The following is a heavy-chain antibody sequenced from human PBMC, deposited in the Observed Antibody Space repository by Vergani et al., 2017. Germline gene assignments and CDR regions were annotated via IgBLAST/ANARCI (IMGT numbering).Heavy chain of an antibody. CDR2: IYYSWST. D-gene: IGHD2-2*02. CDR1: GGSVSSGSYY. J-gene: IGHJ3*02. V-gene: IGHV4-61*10. CDR3: ARDLVVPAAIRGAFDI. Sequence: QVQLQESGPGLVKPSETLSLTCTVSGGSVSSGSYYWSWIRQPAGKGLEWIGYIYYSWSTNYNPSLKSRVTISVETSKNQFSLKLSSVTAADTAVYYCARDLVVPAAIRGAFDIWGQGTMGTVSS.